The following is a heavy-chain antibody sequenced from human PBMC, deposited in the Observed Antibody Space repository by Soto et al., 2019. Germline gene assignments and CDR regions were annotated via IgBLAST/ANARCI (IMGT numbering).Heavy chain of an antibody. CDR3: ASGRKAASGGAYYYYGMDV. D-gene: IGHD1-26*01. CDR1: GYSFTSYW. Sequence: PGESLKISCKGSGYSFTSYWIGWVRQVPGKGLEWMGIIYPGDSDTRYSPSFQGQVTISADKSISTAYLQWSSLKASDTAMYYCASGRKAASGGAYYYYGMDVWGQGTTVTVSS. CDR2: IYPGDSDT. V-gene: IGHV5-51*01. J-gene: IGHJ6*02.